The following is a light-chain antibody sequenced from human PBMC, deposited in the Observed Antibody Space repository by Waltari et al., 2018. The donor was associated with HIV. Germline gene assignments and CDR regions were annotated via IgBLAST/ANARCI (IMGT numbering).Light chain of an antibody. V-gene: IGLV3-19*01. CDR3: NFRDSSGNHLVV. CDR2: GKN. Sequence: SSELTQDPAVSVSLGQTVSITCQGDSLRRKYVSWYQQKPGQAPVPVMFGKNNRPSGITYRFSGSSSGNTVSLTITGAQAEDEADYYCNFRDSSGNHLVVFGGGTKLTVL. CDR1: SLRRKY. J-gene: IGLJ2*01.